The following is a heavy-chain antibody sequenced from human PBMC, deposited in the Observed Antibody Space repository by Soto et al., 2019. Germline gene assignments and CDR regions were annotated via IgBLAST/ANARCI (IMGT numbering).Heavy chain of an antibody. J-gene: IGHJ6*03. CDR2: IIPILGIA. V-gene: IGHV1-69*04. D-gene: IGHD1-1*01. CDR3: ARETGTDYYYYYMDV. Sequence: SVKVSCKASGGTFSSYTISWVRQAPGQGLEWMGRIIPILGIANYAQKFQGRVTITADKSTSTAYVELSSLRSEDTAVYYCARETGTDYYYYYMDVWGKGTTVTVSS. CDR1: GGTFSSYT.